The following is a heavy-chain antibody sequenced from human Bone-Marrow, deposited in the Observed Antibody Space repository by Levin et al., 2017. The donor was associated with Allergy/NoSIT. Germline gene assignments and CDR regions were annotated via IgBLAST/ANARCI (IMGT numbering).Heavy chain of an antibody. Sequence: SETLSLTCAVSGGSISSGGYSWSWIRQPPGKGLEWIGYIYHSGSTYYNPSLKSRVTISVDRSKNQFSLKLSSVTAADTAVYYCASAIYGDYYYGMDVWGQGTTVTVSS. CDR3: ASAIYGDYYYGMDV. CDR2: IYHSGST. D-gene: IGHD4-17*01. J-gene: IGHJ6*02. CDR1: GGSISSGGYS. V-gene: IGHV4-30-2*01.